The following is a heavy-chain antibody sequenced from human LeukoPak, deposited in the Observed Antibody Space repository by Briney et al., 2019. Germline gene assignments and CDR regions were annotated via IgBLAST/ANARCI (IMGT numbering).Heavy chain of an antibody. Sequence: GGSLRLSCAASGFTFSSYTMSWVRQAPGKGLEWVSTITTSDGNTYYADSVKGRFTVSRDNSKNTLFLQMNSLRAEDTAVYYCARGPLIAAAGTWWGQGTLVTVSS. V-gene: IGHV3-23*01. D-gene: IGHD6-13*01. CDR2: ITTSDGNT. CDR3: ARGPLIAAAGTW. J-gene: IGHJ4*02. CDR1: GFTFSSYT.